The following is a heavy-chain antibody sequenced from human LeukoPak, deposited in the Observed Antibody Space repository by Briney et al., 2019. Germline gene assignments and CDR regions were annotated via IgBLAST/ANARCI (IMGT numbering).Heavy chain of an antibody. D-gene: IGHD6-19*01. CDR2: INTNTGNP. Sequence: WMGWINTNTGNPPYAQGFTGRFVFSLDTSVSTAYLQISSLKAEDTAVYYCARDLSSGWYDYWGQGTLVTVSS. J-gene: IGHJ4*02. CDR3: ARDLSSGWYDY. V-gene: IGHV7-4-1*02.